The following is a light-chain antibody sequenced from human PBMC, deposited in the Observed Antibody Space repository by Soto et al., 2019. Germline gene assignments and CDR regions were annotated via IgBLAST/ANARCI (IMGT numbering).Light chain of an antibody. CDR3: QQRSSWPFT. CDR2: ATS. CDR1: QYVSSF. J-gene: IGKJ3*01. V-gene: IGKV3-11*01. Sequence: EIVLTQSPATLSLSPGERATLSCRASQYVSSFLAWYQQKAGQAPRLLIYATSNRATGIPARFSGSGSGTDFTLTISSLEPEDFAVYYCQQRSSWPFTFGPGTKVDIK.